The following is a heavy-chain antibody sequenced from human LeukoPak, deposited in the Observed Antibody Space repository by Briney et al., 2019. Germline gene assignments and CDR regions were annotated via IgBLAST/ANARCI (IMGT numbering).Heavy chain of an antibody. J-gene: IGHJ4*02. CDR2: INPNSGGT. Sequence: ASVKVSCKAPGYTFTGYYMHWVRQAPGQGLEWMGWINPNSGGTNYAQKFQGRVTMTRDTSISTAYMELSRLRSDDTAVYYCARDSDFWSGYFSVDYWGQGTLVTVSS. V-gene: IGHV1-2*02. D-gene: IGHD3-3*01. CDR1: GYTFTGYY. CDR3: ARDSDFWSGYFSVDY.